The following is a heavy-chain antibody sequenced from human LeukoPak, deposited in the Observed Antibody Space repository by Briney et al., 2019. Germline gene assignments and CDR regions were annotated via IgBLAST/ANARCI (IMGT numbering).Heavy chain of an antibody. J-gene: IGHJ3*02. CDR1: GYTFTSYG. V-gene: IGHV1-18*01. CDR3: ARGLQETLAWLKALSAFDI. CDR2: ISAYNGNT. D-gene: IGHD5-24*01. Sequence: ASVKVSCKTSGYTFTSYGISWVRQAPGQGLEWMGWISAYNGNTNYAQKLQGRVTMSTDTSTSTGYMELRSLRSDDTAVYYCARGLQETLAWLKALSAFDIWGQGTMVTVSS.